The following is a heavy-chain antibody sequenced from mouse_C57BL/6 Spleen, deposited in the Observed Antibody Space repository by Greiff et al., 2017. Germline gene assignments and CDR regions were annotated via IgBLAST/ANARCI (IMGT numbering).Heavy chain of an antibody. CDR1: GYTFTDYY. CDR3: ARPYGSSYDYFDY. J-gene: IGHJ2*01. V-gene: IGHV1-19*01. D-gene: IGHD1-1*01. CDR2: INPYNGGT. Sequence: EVQLQQSGPVLVKPGASVKMSCKASGYTFTDYYMNWVKQSHGKSLEWIGVINPYNGGTSYNQKFKGKATLTVDKSSSTAYMELISLTSEDSAVYYCARPYGSSYDYFDYWGPGTTLTVSS.